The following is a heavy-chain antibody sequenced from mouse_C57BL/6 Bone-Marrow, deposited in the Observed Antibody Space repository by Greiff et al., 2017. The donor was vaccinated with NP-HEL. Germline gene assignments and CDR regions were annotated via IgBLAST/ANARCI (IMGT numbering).Heavy chain of an antibody. D-gene: IGHD1-1*01. CDR3: TSYGSSYGNYAMDY. V-gene: IGHV6-6*01. Sequence: DASLKLSCAASGFTFSVARMDWFRLSPEKGLEWDAELRNKANNHATYYAESVKGWFTISRDDSKSSVYLQMNSLSAEATGIYYCTSYGSSYGNYAMDYWGQGTSVTVSS. J-gene: IGHJ4*01. CDR2: LRNKANNHAT. CDR1: GFTFSVAR.